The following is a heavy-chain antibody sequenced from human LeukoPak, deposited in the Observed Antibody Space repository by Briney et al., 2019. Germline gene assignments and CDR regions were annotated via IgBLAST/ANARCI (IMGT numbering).Heavy chain of an antibody. Sequence: ASVKVSCKASGYTFTSYGISWVRQAPGQGLEWMGWISAYNGNTNYAQKLQGRVTMTTDTSTSTAYMELRSLRSDDTAVYYCARGGAPMSNYDSSGYLDYWGQGTLVTVSS. CDR1: GYTFTSYG. V-gene: IGHV1-18*01. D-gene: IGHD3-22*01. CDR2: ISAYNGNT. J-gene: IGHJ4*02. CDR3: ARGGAPMSNYDSSGYLDY.